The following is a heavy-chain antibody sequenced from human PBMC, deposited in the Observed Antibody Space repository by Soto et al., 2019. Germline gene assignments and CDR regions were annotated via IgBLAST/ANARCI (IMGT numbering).Heavy chain of an antibody. D-gene: IGHD2-21*02. V-gene: IGHV5-51*01. Sequence: GESLKISCKGSGYSFTSYWIGWVRQMPGKGLGWMGIIYPGDSDTRYSPSFQGQVTISADKSISTTYLQWSSLKASDTAMYYCARHVRRGNSESSYYYYGMDVWGQGTTVTVSS. CDR2: IYPGDSDT. CDR1: GYSFTSYW. J-gene: IGHJ6*02. CDR3: ARHVRRGNSESSYYYYGMDV.